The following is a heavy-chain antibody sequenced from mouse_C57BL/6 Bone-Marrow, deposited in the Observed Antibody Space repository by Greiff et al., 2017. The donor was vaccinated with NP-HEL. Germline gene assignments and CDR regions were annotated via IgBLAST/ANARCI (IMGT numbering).Heavy chain of an antibody. CDR3: ATFYDGYPHYYAMDY. D-gene: IGHD2-3*01. J-gene: IGHJ4*01. Sequence: QVQLKESGPGLVAPSQSLSITCTVSGFSLTSYGVDWVRQSPGKGLEWLGVIWGVGSTNYNSARKSRLSISKDNSKSQVFLKRNSLQTDDTAMYYCATFYDGYPHYYAMDYWGQGTSVTVSS. V-gene: IGHV2-6*01. CDR2: IWGVGST. CDR1: GFSLTSYG.